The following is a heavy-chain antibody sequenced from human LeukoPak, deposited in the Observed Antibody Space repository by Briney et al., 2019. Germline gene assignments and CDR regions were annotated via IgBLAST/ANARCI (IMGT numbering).Heavy chain of an antibody. D-gene: IGHD3-10*01. J-gene: IGHJ4*02. CDR1: GFTFSSYA. Sequence: GGSLRLSCAASGFTFSSYAMSWVRRAPGKGLEWVSAISGSGGSTYYADSVKGRFTISRDNSKNTLYLQMNSLRAEDTAVYYCAKLPRGSGSYYAFDYWGQGTLVTVSS. CDR3: AKLPRGSGSYYAFDY. CDR2: ISGSGGST. V-gene: IGHV3-23*01.